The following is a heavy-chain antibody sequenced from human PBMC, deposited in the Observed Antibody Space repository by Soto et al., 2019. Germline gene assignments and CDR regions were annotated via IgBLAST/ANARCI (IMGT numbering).Heavy chain of an antibody. J-gene: IGHJ5*02. V-gene: IGHV3-30*18. CDR1: GFTFSSYG. D-gene: IGHD6-6*01. Sequence: QVQLVEYGGGVVQPGRSLRLSCAASGFTFSSYGMHWVRQAPGKGLEWVAVISYDGSNKYYADSVKGRFTISRDNSKNTLYLQMNSLRAEDTAVYYCAKDLELANWFDPSGQGTLVTVSS. CDR2: ISYDGSNK. CDR3: AKDLELANWFDP.